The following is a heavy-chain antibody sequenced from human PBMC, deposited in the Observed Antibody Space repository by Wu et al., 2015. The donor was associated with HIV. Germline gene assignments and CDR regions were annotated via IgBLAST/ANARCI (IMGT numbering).Heavy chain of an antibody. Sequence: VQSGPEAKRPGASVKVSCKASYILTSYPIGWVRQAPSQRLEWMGWMNPKNGYIKAAQRFEGRIALSTNNSAHTAYMELRSLTSDDTAIYFCARVQFDPDYYTYFDLWGQGTLVTVSS. CDR3: ARVQFDPDYYTYFDL. V-gene: IGHV1-18*01. CDR2: MNPKNGYI. J-gene: IGHJ2*01. D-gene: IGHD3-9*01. CDR1: YILTSYP.